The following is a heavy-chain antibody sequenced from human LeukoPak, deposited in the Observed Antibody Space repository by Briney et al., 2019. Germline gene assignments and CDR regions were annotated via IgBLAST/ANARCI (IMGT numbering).Heavy chain of an antibody. D-gene: IGHD5-24*01. CDR3: AKDPRVGSRVATPSH. J-gene: IGHJ4*02. V-gene: IGHV3-23*01. Sequence: GGSLRPSCAASGFTFSSYAMSWVRQAPGKGLEWVSAISGSGGSTYYADSVKGRFTISRDNSKSTLFLQMNSLRAEDTAVYYCAKDPRVGSRVATPSHWGQGTLVTVSS. CDR2: ISGSGGST. CDR1: GFTFSSYA.